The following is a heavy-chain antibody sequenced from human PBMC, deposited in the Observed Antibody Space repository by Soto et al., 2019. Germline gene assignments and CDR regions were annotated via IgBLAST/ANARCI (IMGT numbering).Heavy chain of an antibody. CDR1: GGSISSSSYY. CDR3: ARRVYYYARGGEPTVWY. V-gene: IGHV4-39*01. Sequence: QLQLQESGPGLVKPSETLSLTCTVSGGSISSSSYYWGWIRQPPGKGLEWIGSIYYSGSTYYNPSLKSQVTISVDTSKNQFSLTLSSATAADTAVYYCARRVYYYARGGEPTVWYSGQGTLLTVSS. CDR2: IYYSGST. J-gene: IGHJ1*01. D-gene: IGHD3-22*01.